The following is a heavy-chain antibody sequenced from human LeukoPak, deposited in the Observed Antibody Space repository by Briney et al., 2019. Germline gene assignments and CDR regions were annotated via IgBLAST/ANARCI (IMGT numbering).Heavy chain of an antibody. J-gene: IGHJ6*02. CDR2: INPNSGGT. CDR3: ARVTTRMVGGYYYYYGMDV. Sequence: ASVKVSCKASGYTFTGCYMHWVRQAPGQGLEWMGWINPNSGGTNYAQKFQGRVTMTRDTSISTAYMELSRLRSDDTAVYYCARVTTRMVGGYYYYYGMDVWGQGTTVTVSS. V-gene: IGHV1-2*02. CDR1: GYTFTGCY. D-gene: IGHD3-10*01.